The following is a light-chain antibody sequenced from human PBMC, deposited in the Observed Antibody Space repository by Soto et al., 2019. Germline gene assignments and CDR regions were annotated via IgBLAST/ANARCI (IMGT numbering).Light chain of an antibody. CDR1: QSVGSY. Sequence: EIVLTQSPATLSLSPGERATLSCRASQSVGSYLAWYQQKPGQAPRLLIYDVSKRATGVPARFSGSGSGTDFTLTIISLAPEDFAVYYCLQRSNWPQTFGQGTMLEIK. V-gene: IGKV3-11*01. J-gene: IGKJ2*01. CDR3: LQRSNWPQT. CDR2: DVS.